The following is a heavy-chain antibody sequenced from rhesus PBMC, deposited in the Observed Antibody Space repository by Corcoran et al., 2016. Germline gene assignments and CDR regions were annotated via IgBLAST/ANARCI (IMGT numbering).Heavy chain of an antibody. CDR1: GGSISGGYYY. Sequence: QVKLQESGPGLVKPLETLSLTCAVSGGSISGGYYYWSWIRQPPGKGLEWIGGVYSNTRKTYYNPSLKSRITISQDTSKNQFSLKLSSVTAADTAVYYCARAKSGYSFDYWGQGVLVTVSS. V-gene: IGHV4S12*01. CDR2: VYSNTRKT. CDR3: ARAKSGYSFDY. D-gene: IGHD5-24*01. J-gene: IGHJ4*01.